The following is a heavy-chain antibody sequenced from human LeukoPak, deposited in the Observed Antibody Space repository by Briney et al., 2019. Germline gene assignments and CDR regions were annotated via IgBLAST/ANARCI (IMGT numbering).Heavy chain of an antibody. Sequence: GRSLRLSCAASGFTFSSYAMHWVRQAPGKGLEWVAVISYDGSNKYYADSVMGRSTISRDNSKNTLCLQMNSLRAEDTAVYYCARRSRVRYFDWSYYYYYYMDVWGKGTTVTVSS. J-gene: IGHJ6*03. V-gene: IGHV3-30*01. CDR1: GFTFSSYA. CDR3: ARRSRVRYFDWSYYYYYYMDV. CDR2: ISYDGSNK. D-gene: IGHD3-9*01.